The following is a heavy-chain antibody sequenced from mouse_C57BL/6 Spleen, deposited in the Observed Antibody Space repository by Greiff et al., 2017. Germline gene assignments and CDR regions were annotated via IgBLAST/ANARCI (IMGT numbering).Heavy chain of an antibody. CDR1: GYTFTSYW. CDR2: IDPSDSYT. V-gene: IGHV1-59*01. J-gene: IGHJ2*01. D-gene: IGHD4-1*01. Sequence: VQLQQPGAELVRPGTSVKLSCKASGYTFTSYWMHWVKQRPGQGLEWIGVIDPSDSYTNYNQKFTGKATLTVDTSSSTAYMQLSSLTSEDSAVYYCARGGTRDYWGQGTTLTVSS. CDR3: ARGGTRDY.